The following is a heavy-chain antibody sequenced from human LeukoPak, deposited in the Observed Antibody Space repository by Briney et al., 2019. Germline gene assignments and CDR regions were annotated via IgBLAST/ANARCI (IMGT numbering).Heavy chain of an antibody. CDR2: INPSGGSR. J-gene: IGHJ4*02. Sequence: ASVKVSCKASGYTFTSYYMHWVRQAPGQGLEWMGTINPSGGSRSYAQKFQGRVTMTRDTSTSTVYMELSSLRSEDTAVYYCASLSDYGDYFDYWGQGTLVTVSS. CDR3: ASLSDYGDYFDY. CDR1: GYTFTSYY. V-gene: IGHV1-46*01. D-gene: IGHD4-17*01.